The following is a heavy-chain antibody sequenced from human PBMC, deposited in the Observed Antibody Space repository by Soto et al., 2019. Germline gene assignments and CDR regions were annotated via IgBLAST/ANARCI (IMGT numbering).Heavy chain of an antibody. D-gene: IGHD3-22*01. CDR2: ITSSSSYI. CDR3: VRARSTDSRPDY. V-gene: IGHV3-21*01. CDR1: GFTFSLYS. J-gene: IGHJ4*02. Sequence: GGSLRLSCAASGFTFSLYSMIWVRQAPGKGLEWVASITSSSSYIYYEDSLKGRFTISRDNAKNSLFLQLGSLRAEDTAVYFCVRARSTDSRPDYWGQGTLVTVSS.